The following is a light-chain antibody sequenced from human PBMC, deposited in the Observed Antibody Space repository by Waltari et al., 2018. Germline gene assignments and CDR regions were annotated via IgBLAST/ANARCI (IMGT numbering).Light chain of an antibody. V-gene: IGLV3-1*01. CDR3: QALGTGAWV. J-gene: IGLJ3*02. Sequence: SFELTQPPSVSMSPGQTASITCSGAILGNKYASWYQHKPGQSPLLVIYQDTKRPPGIPERFSGSKSGNAATLTISGTQAMDEADYYCQALGTGAWVFGGGTKLTVL. CDR1: ILGNKY. CDR2: QDT.